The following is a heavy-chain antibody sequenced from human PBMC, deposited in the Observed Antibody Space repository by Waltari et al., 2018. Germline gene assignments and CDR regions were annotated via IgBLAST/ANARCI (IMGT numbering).Heavy chain of an antibody. D-gene: IGHD5-12*01. Sequence: QVQLVQSGAEVRKPGASVKVSCKASGYIFTTCDIHWLRQATGQGLEWMGWMNPKSGNTGYEQKFQGRLTMTRDTSISTAYMELTSLTSEDTAVYYCAKNISMDVWGKGTTVSVSS. V-gene: IGHV1-8*01. CDR2: MNPKSGNT. CDR3: AKNISMDV. CDR1: GYIFTTCD. J-gene: IGHJ6*03.